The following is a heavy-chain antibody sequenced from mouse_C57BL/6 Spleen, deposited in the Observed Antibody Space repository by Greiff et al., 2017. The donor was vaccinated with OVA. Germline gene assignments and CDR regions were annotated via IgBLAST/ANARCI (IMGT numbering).Heavy chain of an antibody. CDR1: GFTFSDYY. Sequence: EVQRVESGGGLVQPGGSLKLSCAASGFTFSDYYMYWVRQTPEKRLEWVAYISNGGGSTYYPDTVKGRFTISRDNAKNTLYLQMSRLKSEDTAMYYCARHNIYYGLDYWGQGTTLTVSS. V-gene: IGHV5-12*01. CDR3: ARHNIYYGLDY. D-gene: IGHD1-1*01. CDR2: ISNGGGST. J-gene: IGHJ2*01.